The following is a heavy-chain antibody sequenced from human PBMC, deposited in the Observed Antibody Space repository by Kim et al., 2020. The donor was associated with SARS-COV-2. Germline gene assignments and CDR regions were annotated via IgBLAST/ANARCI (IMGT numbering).Heavy chain of an antibody. CDR3: ESDMWSRLPGLTYSYF. J-gene: IGHJ4*01. Sequence: GGSLRLSCAASGFTFSSCAIHWVRQAPGKGLEWVAVISYDGSNNNYADAVKGRFTISRASDKNNLSLQMKSLRAEDTAMYYCESDMWSRLPGLTYSYF. CDR1: GFTFSSCA. CDR2: ISYDGSNN. D-gene: IGHD2-21*01. V-gene: IGHV3-30-3*01.